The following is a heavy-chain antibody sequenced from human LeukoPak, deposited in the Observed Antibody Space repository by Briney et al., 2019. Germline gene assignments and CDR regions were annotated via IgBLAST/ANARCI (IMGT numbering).Heavy chain of an antibody. Sequence: GGSLRLSCAASGFTFRSYEIHWVRQAPGKGLEWISYISTSGDTMYYADSVKGRFTISRDNAKNSVYLHMNSLRAEDTAVYYCARDVDESYYYDSSGNPSGAVDNWGQGTTVTVSS. D-gene: IGHD3-22*01. CDR2: ISTSGDTM. V-gene: IGHV3-48*03. CDR3: ARDVDESYYYDSSGNPSGAVDN. CDR1: GFTFRSYE. J-gene: IGHJ3*02.